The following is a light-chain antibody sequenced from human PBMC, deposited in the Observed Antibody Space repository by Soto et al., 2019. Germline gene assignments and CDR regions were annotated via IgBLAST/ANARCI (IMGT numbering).Light chain of an antibody. CDR3: SSYTSSNSYV. J-gene: IGLJ1*01. Sequence: QSVLTQPASVSGSPGQSIAISCTGSSSDVSGYKYVSWYQQHPGNAPKLMIYDVSNRPSGVSDRFSGSKSGNTAYLTFSGLQSEDDADYYCSSYTSSNSYVFGTGTKVTVL. CDR1: SSDVSGYKY. V-gene: IGLV2-14*03. CDR2: DVS.